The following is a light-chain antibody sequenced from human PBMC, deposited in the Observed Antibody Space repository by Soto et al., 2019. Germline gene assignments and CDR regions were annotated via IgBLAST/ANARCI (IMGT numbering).Light chain of an antibody. CDR3: QSYDSSLSGCV. V-gene: IGLV1-40*01. Sequence: QSVLTQPPSVSGAPGQTITISCTGSSSNIGADFGVHWYQQLPGAAPKLVIFVNTNRPSGVPDRFSGSKSGTSASLAITGLQAEDEADYYCQSYDSSLSGCVFGGGTKVTVL. J-gene: IGLJ3*02. CDR2: VNT. CDR1: SSNIGADFG.